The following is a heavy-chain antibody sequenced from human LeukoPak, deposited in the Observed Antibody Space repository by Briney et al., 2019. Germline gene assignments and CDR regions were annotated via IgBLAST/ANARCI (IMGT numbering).Heavy chain of an antibody. CDR1: GFTFSSYA. CDR3: AKENGYCSGGSCYPYYYYGMDV. D-gene: IGHD2-15*01. V-gene: IGHV3-23*01. J-gene: IGHJ6*02. Sequence: GGSLRLSCAASGFTFSSYAMSWVRQAPGKVLEWVAAISGSGGSTYYADSVKGRFTISRDNSKNTLYLQMNSLRAEDTAVYYCAKENGYCSGGSCYPYYYYGMDVWGQGTTVTVSS. CDR2: ISGSGGST.